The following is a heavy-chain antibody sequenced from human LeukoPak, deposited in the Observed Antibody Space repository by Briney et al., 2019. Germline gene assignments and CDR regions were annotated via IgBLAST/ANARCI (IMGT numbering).Heavy chain of an antibody. D-gene: IGHD3-10*01. CDR1: GYSFTGYW. Sequence: GESLKISCKGSGYSFTGYWIGWVRQMPGKGLEWMGIIYPGDSDTRYSLSFQGQVTISADKSISTAYLQWSSLKASDTAMYYCARVANLYYGSGSELDYWGQGTLVTVSS. CDR3: ARVANLYYGSGSELDY. V-gene: IGHV5-51*01. J-gene: IGHJ4*02. CDR2: IYPGDSDT.